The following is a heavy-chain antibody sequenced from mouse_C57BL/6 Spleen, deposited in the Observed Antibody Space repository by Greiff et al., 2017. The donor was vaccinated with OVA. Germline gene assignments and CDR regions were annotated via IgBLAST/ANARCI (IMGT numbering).Heavy chain of an antibody. J-gene: IGHJ2*01. CDR2: VYPSASGT. CDR1: GYTFTSCW. CDR3: ARRGRPNFDY. V-gene: IGHV1-61*01. Sequence: QVQLQQPGAALVRPWSSVTLSCTASGYTFTSCWLDWVKLRPGQGLEWIGNVYPSASGTPYNQPFKNKATLTVDKSSSTAYMQLRSLTSDDYAVYYCARRGRPNFDYWGQGTTLTVSS.